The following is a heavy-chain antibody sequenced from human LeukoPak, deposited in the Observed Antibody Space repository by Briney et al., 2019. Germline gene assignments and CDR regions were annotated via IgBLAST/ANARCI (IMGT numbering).Heavy chain of an antibody. CDR2: ISGSGGST. CDR3: AKGNSSSWYHTWGYYFDY. J-gene: IGHJ4*02. Sequence: PGGSLRLSCAASAFNFSSYAMSCVRQDPGEGLEWVSAISGSGGSTYYADSVMGRFTISRDNSKNTLYLQMNSVRAEDTAVYYCAKGNSSSWYHTWGYYFDYGGQETLVTVSS. V-gene: IGHV3-23*01. CDR1: AFNFSSYA. D-gene: IGHD6-13*01.